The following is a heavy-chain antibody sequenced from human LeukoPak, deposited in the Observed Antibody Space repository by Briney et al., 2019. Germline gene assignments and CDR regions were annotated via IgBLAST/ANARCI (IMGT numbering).Heavy chain of an antibody. CDR3: AKDGPFMMGVGVDY. V-gene: IGHV3-30-3*01. J-gene: IGHJ4*02. D-gene: IGHD3-22*01. CDR1: GFTFSSYA. CDR2: ISYDGSNK. Sequence: PGGSLRLSCAASGFTFSSYAMHWVRQAPGKGLEWVAVISYDGSNKYYADSVKGRFTISRDNSKNTLYLQMNSLRAEDTAVYYCAKDGPFMMGVGVDYWGQGTLVTVSS.